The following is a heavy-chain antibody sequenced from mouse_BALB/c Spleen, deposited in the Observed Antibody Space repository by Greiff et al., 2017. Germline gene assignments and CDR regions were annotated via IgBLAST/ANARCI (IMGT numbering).Heavy chain of an antibody. J-gene: IGHJ4*01. CDR1: GFNIKDTY. CDR2: IDPANGNT. D-gene: IGHD1-1*01. V-gene: IGHV14-3*02. CDR3: ARTTVVARDYAMDY. Sequence: VQLKESGAELVKPGASVKLSCTASGFNIKDTYMHWVKQRPEQGLEWIGRIDPANGNTKYDPKFQGKATITADTSSNTAYLQLSSLTSEDTAVYYCARTTVVARDYAMDYWGQGTSVTVSS.